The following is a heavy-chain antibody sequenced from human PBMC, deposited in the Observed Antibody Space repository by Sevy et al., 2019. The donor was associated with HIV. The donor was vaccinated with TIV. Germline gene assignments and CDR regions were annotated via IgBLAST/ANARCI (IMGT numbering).Heavy chain of an antibody. D-gene: IGHD6-19*01. V-gene: IGHV4-4*02. Sequence: SETLSLTCAVSGLSITCSYWWSWVRQSPGKGLEWLGDMYHKGTTNYNPSLESRVTISIDKSKSQFSLKINSITAADTGLYFCAAVAGTDILGYYYQHWGRGTQVTVSS. CDR1: GLSITCSYW. J-gene: IGHJ4*02. CDR2: MYHKGTT. CDR3: AAVAGTDILGYYYQH.